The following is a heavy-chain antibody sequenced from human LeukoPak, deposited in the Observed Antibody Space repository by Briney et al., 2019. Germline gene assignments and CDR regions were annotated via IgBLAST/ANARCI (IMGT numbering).Heavy chain of an antibody. Sequence: GGSLRLSCAASGFTFSDYYMTWIRQAPGKGLEWVSYISTDGTHIHYADSVKGRFTISRDNAKNSLYLRVDSLRADDTAVYYCVRYCSSTSCYLGEAEYFQHWGQGTLVTVSS. J-gene: IGHJ1*01. CDR1: GFTFSDYY. CDR2: ISTDGTHI. V-gene: IGHV3-11*01. D-gene: IGHD2-2*01. CDR3: VRYCSSTSCYLGEAEYFQH.